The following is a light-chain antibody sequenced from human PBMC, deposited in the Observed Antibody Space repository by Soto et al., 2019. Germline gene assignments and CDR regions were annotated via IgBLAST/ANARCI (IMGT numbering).Light chain of an antibody. CDR1: QSLLHSNGYNY. CDR2: LGS. Sequence: DIVMTQSPLSLPVTPGEPASISCRSSQSLLHSNGYNYLDWYLQKPGQSPQLLIYLGSNLASGVPDRVSHSGSGTDFTLKVSRVEAEDVGVYYCMQALQTPFTFGPGTKVDIK. V-gene: IGKV2-28*01. CDR3: MQALQTPFT. J-gene: IGKJ3*01.